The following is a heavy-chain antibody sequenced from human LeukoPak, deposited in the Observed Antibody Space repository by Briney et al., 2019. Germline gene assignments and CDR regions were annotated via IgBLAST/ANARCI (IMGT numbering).Heavy chain of an antibody. Sequence: GAALQISCKGSGYSFTSYWIGWGRPLPGKGLEWMGIIYPDDSDTRYSPSFQGQVTISADKSISTAYLQWSSLKASDTAMYYCARRDFLTESGDFWGQGTLVTVSS. D-gene: IGHD3-9*01. V-gene: IGHV5-51*01. CDR3: ARRDFLTESGDF. CDR2: IYPDDSDT. CDR1: GYSFTSYW. J-gene: IGHJ4*02.